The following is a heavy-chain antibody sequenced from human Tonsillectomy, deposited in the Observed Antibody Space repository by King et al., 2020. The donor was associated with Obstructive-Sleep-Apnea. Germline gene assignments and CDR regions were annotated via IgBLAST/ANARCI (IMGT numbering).Heavy chain of an antibody. J-gene: IGHJ4*02. CDR3: ARGEYSSSWYYFDY. CDR1: CGSISSYY. Sequence: VQLQESGPGLVKPSETLSLTCTVSCGSISSYYWSWIRQPPGKGLEWIGYIYYSGSTNYNPSLKSRVPISVDTSKNQFSLKLSSVTAADTAVYYCARGEYSSSWYYFDYWGQGTLVTVSS. V-gene: IGHV4-59*01. D-gene: IGHD6-13*01. CDR2: IYYSGST.